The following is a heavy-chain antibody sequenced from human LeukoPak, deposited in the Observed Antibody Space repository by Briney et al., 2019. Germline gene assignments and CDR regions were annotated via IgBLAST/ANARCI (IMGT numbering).Heavy chain of an antibody. CDR2: IYRSGST. D-gene: IGHD3-10*01. V-gene: IGHV4-30-2*01. J-gene: IGHJ4*02. CDR3: AGGGGFYGSGTTLFDY. CDR1: GGSITSGAYA. Sequence: SETLSLTCAVSGGSITSGAYAWSWLRQPPGKGLDWIGYIYRSGSTSYKLSLKSRLSITIDKSKNQFALNLRSVAAAGKAFYYCAGGGGFYGSGTTLFDYWGQGTLATDSS.